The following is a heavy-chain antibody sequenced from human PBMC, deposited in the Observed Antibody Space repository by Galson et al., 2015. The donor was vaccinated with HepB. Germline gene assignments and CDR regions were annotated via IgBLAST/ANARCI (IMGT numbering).Heavy chain of an antibody. CDR1: GGSISGYY. CDR3: ARWGMSTPMTTATWGGMDV. V-gene: IGHV4-59*01. Sequence: SETLSLTCTVSGGSISGYYWSWMRQPPGKGLEWIGFIHYSGSTSYNPSLKSRVAISVDTSKNRFSLKMTSVSTSDTAIYYCARWGMSTPMTTATWGGMDVWGQGATVTVSS. CDR2: IHYSGST. J-gene: IGHJ6*02. D-gene: IGHD3-16*01.